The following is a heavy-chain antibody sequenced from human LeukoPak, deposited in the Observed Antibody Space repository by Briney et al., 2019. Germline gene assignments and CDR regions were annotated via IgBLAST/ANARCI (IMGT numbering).Heavy chain of an antibody. CDR3: AIAKSSGWYEGYFQH. CDR1: GFTFSSYS. V-gene: IGHV3-48*04. Sequence: GGSLRLSCAASGFTFSSYSMNWVRQAPGKGLEWVSYISSSSSTIYYADSVKGRFTISRDNAKNSLYLQMNSLRAEDTAVYYCAIAKSSGWYEGYFQHWGQGTLVTVSS. D-gene: IGHD6-19*01. CDR2: ISSSSSTI. J-gene: IGHJ1*01.